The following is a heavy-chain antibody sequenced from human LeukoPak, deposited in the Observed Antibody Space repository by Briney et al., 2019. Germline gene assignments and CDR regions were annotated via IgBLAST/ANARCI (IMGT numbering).Heavy chain of an antibody. V-gene: IGHV4-34*01. D-gene: IGHD5-18*01. CDR3: ASIPYPSDTAMVKRFDY. J-gene: IGHJ4*02. CDR1: GGSFSGYY. Sequence: SETLSLTCAVYGGSFSGYYWSWIRQPPGKGLEWIGEINHSGSTNYNPSLKSRVTISVDTSKNQFSLKLSSVTAADTAVYYCASIPYPSDTAMVKRFDYWGQGTLVTVSS. CDR2: INHSGST.